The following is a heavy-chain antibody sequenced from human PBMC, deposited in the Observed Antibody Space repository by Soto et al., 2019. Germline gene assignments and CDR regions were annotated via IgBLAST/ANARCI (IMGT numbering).Heavy chain of an antibody. D-gene: IGHD2-2*01. CDR2: ISLYSDGT. V-gene: IGHV1-18*01. Sequence: QVPLVQSGGEVKRPGASVKVFCKTSGYTFSNYGITWVRQAPGQPLEWLGWISLYSDGTNYAQKFQGRVSMTTDTSTTTAYMELRSLRSDDTAVYYCARVVPGAEAWFGPWGQGTLVTVSS. CDR1: GYTFSNYG. CDR3: ARVVPGAEAWFGP. J-gene: IGHJ5*02.